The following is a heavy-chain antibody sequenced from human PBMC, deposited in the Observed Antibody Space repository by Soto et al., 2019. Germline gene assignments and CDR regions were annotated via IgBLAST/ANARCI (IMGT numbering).Heavy chain of an antibody. Sequence: SETLSLTCTVSGDSVASGNYYWSWIRQPPGKGLEWIGYIYYSGITNHSPSLKSRVTISLDTSNNQFSLKVSSVTAADTAVYYCARIPVDTSIIYWFDPWGQGTLVRSPQ. CDR3: ARIPVDTSIIYWFDP. J-gene: IGHJ5*01. D-gene: IGHD5-18*01. CDR2: IYYSGIT. CDR1: GDSVASGNYY. V-gene: IGHV4-61*01.